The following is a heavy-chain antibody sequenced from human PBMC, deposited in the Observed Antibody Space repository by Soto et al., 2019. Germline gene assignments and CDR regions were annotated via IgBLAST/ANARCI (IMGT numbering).Heavy chain of an antibody. CDR3: ARDSFGLDV. CDR1: GFTFSYYA. V-gene: IGHV3-30*19. CDR2: ISYDGSNG. Sequence: PRGSLRLSCAASGFTFSYYAMHWVRKAPGKGLEWVSFISYDGSNGYYADSMKGRFTISRDNSKNTLYLRMDSLRAEDTAVYYCARDSFGLDVWGQGTTVTVSS. J-gene: IGHJ6*02.